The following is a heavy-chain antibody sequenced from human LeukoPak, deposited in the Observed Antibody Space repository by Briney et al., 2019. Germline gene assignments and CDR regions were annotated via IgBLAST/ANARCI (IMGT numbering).Heavy chain of an antibody. CDR2: INSDGTIT. V-gene: IGHV3-74*01. Sequence: GGSLRLSCEASGFTFSSYWMNWVRQGPEKGLVWLSRINSDGTITTYADSVKGRFTISRDNAKNTVYLQMNSLRAEDTAVYYCATIAAAGIDYWGQGTLVTVSS. CDR3: ATIAAAGIDY. J-gene: IGHJ4*02. CDR1: GFTFSSYW. D-gene: IGHD6-13*01.